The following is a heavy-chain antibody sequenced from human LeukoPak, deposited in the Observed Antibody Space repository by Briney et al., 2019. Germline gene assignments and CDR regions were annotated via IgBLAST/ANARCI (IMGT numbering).Heavy chain of an antibody. V-gene: IGHV4-34*01. CDR3: ARGVRYYSSGSYLARGWFDP. CDR1: GGSISGNY. J-gene: IGHJ5*02. D-gene: IGHD3-10*01. Sequence: PSETLSLTCAVYGGSISGNYWSWIRQPPGKGLEWIGEINHSGSTNYNPSLKSRVTISVDTSKNQFSLKLSSVTAADTAVYYCARGVRYYSSGSYLARGWFDPWGQGTLVTVSS. CDR2: INHSGST.